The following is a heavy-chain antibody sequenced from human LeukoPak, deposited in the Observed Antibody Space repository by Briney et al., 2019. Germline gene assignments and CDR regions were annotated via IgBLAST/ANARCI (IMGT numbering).Heavy chain of an antibody. V-gene: IGHV3-48*03. CDR3: ARDGYYGSGSQPGYYGMDV. D-gene: IGHD3-10*01. CDR2: ISSSGSTI. Sequence: GGSLRLSCAASGFTFSSYEMNWVRQAPGKGLEWVSYISSSGSTIYYADSVKGRFTISRDNAKNSLYLQMNSLRAEDTAVYYGARDGYYGSGSQPGYYGMDVWAKGPRSPSP. CDR1: GFTFSSYE. J-gene: IGHJ6*02.